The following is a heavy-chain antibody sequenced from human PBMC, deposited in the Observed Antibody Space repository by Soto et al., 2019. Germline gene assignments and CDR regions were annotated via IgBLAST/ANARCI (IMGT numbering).Heavy chain of an antibody. CDR1: GGSISSGGYS. J-gene: IGHJ5*02. CDR3: ARNMVRGAPNWFDH. V-gene: IGHV4-30-2*01. CDR2: IYHSGST. Sequence: SETLSLTCAVSGGSISSGGYSWSWIRQPPGKGLEWIGYIYHSGSTYYNPSLKSRVTISVDRSKNQFSLKLSSVTAADTAVYYCARNMVRGAPNWFDHWGQGTLVTVSS. D-gene: IGHD3-10*01.